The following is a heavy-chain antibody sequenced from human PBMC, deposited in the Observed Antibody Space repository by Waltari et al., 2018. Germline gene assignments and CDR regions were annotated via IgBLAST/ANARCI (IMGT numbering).Heavy chain of an antibody. Sequence: QVQLVQSGAEVKKPGSSVKVSCKASGGTFSSYAISWVRQAPGQGLEWMGRFIPIFGTANYAQKFQGRVTITADKSTSTAYMELSSLRSEDTAVYYCARDHGYCSGGSCYYAFDIWGQGTMVTVSS. CDR1: GGTFSSYA. CDR3: ARDHGYCSGGSCYYAFDI. CDR2: FIPIFGTA. V-gene: IGHV1-69*08. J-gene: IGHJ3*02. D-gene: IGHD2-15*01.